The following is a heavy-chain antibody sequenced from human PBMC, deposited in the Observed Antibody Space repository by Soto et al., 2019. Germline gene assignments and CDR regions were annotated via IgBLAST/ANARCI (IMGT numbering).Heavy chain of an antibody. CDR3: ARDRDSNTWFDY. D-gene: IGHD6-13*01. CDR1: GFHFSRYV. Sequence: GSLRLSCAASGFHFSRYVMHWVRQAPGKGLEWVALISYGGSNKYYADSVKGRFTISRGNSKNTLYLQMNSLRPEDTAMYYCARDRDSNTWFDYWGQGTLVTVSS. J-gene: IGHJ4*02. CDR2: ISYGGSNK. V-gene: IGHV3-30-3*01.